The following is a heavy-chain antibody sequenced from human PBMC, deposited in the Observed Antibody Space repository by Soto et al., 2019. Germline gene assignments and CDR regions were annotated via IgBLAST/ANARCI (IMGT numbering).Heavy chain of an antibody. CDR1: GFTFSSYS. D-gene: IGHD1-26*01. Sequence: EVRLVESGGGLVKPGGSLRLSCAASGFTFSSYSMNWVRQAPGKGLEWVSSISSSSSYIYYADSVKGRFTISRDNAKNSLYLQMNSLRAEDTAVYYCARVDSGSYYFDYWGQGTLVTVSS. CDR2: ISSSSSYI. V-gene: IGHV3-21*01. J-gene: IGHJ4*02. CDR3: ARVDSGSYYFDY.